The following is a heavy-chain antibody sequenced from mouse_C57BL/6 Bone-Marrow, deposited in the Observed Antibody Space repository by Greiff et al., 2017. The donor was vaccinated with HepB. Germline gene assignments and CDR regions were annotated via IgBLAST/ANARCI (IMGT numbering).Heavy chain of an antibody. CDR3: TLIYYYGSSYWYFDV. Sequence: EVHLVESGAELVRPGASVKLSCTASGFNIKDDYMHWVKQRPEQGLEWIGWIDPENGDTEYASKFQGKATITADTSSNTAYLQLSSLTSEDTAVYYCTLIYYYGSSYWYFDVWGTGTTVTVSS. CDR2: IDPENGDT. V-gene: IGHV14-4*01. CDR1: GFNIKDDY. J-gene: IGHJ1*03. D-gene: IGHD1-1*01.